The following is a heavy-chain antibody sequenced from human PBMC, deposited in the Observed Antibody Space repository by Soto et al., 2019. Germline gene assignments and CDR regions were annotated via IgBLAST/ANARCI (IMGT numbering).Heavy chain of an antibody. J-gene: IGHJ6*04. D-gene: IGHD3-3*01. CDR1: GYTFTSCG. CDR3: ARNYDFWSGYYSLASYYYGMDA. CDR2: ISAYNGNT. Sequence: ASVKVSCKASGYTFTSCGISWVRQAPGQGLEWMGWISAYNGNTNYAQKLQGRVTMTTDTSTSTAYMELRSLRSDDTAVYYCARNYDFWSGYYSLASYYYGMDAWGKGTTVTVSS. V-gene: IGHV1-18*01.